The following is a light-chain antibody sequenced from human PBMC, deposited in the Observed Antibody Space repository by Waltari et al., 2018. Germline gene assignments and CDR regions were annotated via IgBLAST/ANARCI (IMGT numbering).Light chain of an antibody. V-gene: IGKV4-1*01. CDR3: QQLNSYPLT. CDR1: QSLLYSSNNKNY. Sequence: DIVMTQSPDSLAVSMGERATINCKSSQSLLYSSNNKNYLAWYQQKPGQPPKLLIYWASTRESGVPHRFSGSGSETDFTLTISSLQPEDFASYYCQQLNSYPLTFGGGTKVEIK. CDR2: WAS. J-gene: IGKJ4*01.